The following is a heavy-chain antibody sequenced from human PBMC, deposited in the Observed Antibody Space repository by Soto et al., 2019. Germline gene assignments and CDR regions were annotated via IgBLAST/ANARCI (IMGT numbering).Heavy chain of an antibody. CDR1: GGTFSSYA. Sequence: QVQLVQSGAEVKKPGSSVKVSCKASGGTFSSYAISWVRQAPGQGLEWMGGIIPIFGTANYAQKFQGRVTITADESTSKAYMELSSLRSEDTAVYYCARHLGYCSGGSCYSVTSYYYYGMDVWGQGTTVTVSS. CDR2: IIPIFGTA. J-gene: IGHJ6*02. CDR3: ARHLGYCSGGSCYSVTSYYYYGMDV. D-gene: IGHD2-15*01. V-gene: IGHV1-69*12.